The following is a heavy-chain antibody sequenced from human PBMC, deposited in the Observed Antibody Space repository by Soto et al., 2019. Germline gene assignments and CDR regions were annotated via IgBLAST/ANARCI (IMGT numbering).Heavy chain of an antibody. CDR3: AKDIGSGSYYNTYYYYGMDV. Sequence: GGSLRLSCAASGFTFDDYAMHWVRQAPGKGLEWVSGISWNSGSIGYADSVKGRFTISRDNAKNSLYLQMNSLRAEDTALYYCAKDIGSGSYYNTYYYYGMDVWGQGTTVTVSS. D-gene: IGHD3-10*01. V-gene: IGHV3-9*01. CDR2: ISWNSGSI. CDR1: GFTFDDYA. J-gene: IGHJ6*02.